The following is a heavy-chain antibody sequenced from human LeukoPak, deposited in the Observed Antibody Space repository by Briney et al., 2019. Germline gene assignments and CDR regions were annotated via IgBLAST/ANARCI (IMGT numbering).Heavy chain of an antibody. CDR1: GFTFSSYE. Sequence: GGSLRLSCAASGFTFSSYEMNWVRQAPGKGLEWVSYISSSGSTIYYADSVKGRFTISRDNAKNSLYLQMNSLRAEDTAVYYCARGGYYDSSGYYSGGFDYWGQGTLVTVSS. CDR3: ARGGYYDSSGYYSGGFDY. J-gene: IGHJ4*02. D-gene: IGHD3-22*01. CDR2: ISSSGSTI. V-gene: IGHV3-48*03.